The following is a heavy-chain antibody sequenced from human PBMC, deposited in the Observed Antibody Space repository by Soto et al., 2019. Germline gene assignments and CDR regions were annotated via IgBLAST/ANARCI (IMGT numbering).Heavy chain of an antibody. CDR3: ARDMPRQDYYYYYGMDV. CDR1: GFPFSTYG. V-gene: IGHV3-30*03. J-gene: IGHJ6*02. Sequence: GGSLRLSCAASGFPFSTYGMHWVRQAPGKGLEWVAVISYDGNNRYHADSVKGRFAVSRDNSKNTVYLQMNNLRAEDTAVYYCARDMPRQDYYYYYGMDVWGQGTTVTVSS. D-gene: IGHD2-2*01. CDR2: ISYDGNNR.